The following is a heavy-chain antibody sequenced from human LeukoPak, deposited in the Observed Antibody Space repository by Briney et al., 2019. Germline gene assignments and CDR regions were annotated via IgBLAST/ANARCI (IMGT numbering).Heavy chain of an antibody. CDR1: GGSISSYY. D-gene: IGHD5-24*01. CDR2: IYYSGST. CDR3: ARVRRDGYNSPDY. J-gene: IGHJ4*02. Sequence: SETLSLTCTVSGGSISSYYWSWIRQPPGKGLEWIGYIYYSGSTNYNPSLKSRVTISVDTSKNQFSLKLSSVTAADTAVYYCARVRRDGYNSPDYWGQGTLVPVSS. V-gene: IGHV4-59*01.